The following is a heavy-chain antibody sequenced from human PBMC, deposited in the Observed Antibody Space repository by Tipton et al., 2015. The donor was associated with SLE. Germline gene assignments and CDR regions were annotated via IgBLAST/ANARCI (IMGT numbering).Heavy chain of an antibody. CDR2: INHRGRT. J-gene: IGHJ5*02. Sequence: TLSLTCAVYGGSFSPYSWSWIRQSPGKGLEWIGEINHRGRTNYNPSLKSRVTISVDTSRNQFSLKLNSVAAADTAVYYCARETRVDATFSKYNRFDPWGQGTLVTVSS. D-gene: IGHD1-26*01. CDR3: ARETRVDATFSKYNRFDP. V-gene: IGHV4-34*01. CDR1: GGSFSPYS.